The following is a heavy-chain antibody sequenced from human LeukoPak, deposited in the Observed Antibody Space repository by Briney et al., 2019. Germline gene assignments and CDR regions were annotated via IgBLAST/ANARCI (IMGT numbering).Heavy chain of an antibody. V-gene: IGHV4-34*01. CDR2: INHSGST. CDR3: ARRKRYDYVWGSYRHNDYFDY. D-gene: IGHD3-16*02. CDR1: GGSFSGYY. J-gene: IGHJ4*02. Sequence: SETLSLTCAVYGGSFSGYYWSRIRQPPGKGLEWIGEINHSGSTNYNPSLKSRVTISVDTSKNQFSLKLSSVTAADTAVYYCARRKRYDYVWGSYRHNDYFDYWGQGTLVTVSS.